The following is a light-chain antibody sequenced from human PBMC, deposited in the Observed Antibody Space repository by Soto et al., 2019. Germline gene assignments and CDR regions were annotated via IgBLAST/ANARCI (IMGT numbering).Light chain of an antibody. Sequence: QSVLTQPASVSGSPGQSITLSCTGTSSDIGAYNYVSWYQQHPGKAPKLMIYDVNIRPSGVSNRFSGSKSGNTASLTISGLQAEDEADYYCTSWTTSTTMIFGGGTKVTVL. V-gene: IGLV2-14*03. CDR1: SSDIGAYNY. CDR2: DVN. J-gene: IGLJ2*01. CDR3: TSWTTSTTMI.